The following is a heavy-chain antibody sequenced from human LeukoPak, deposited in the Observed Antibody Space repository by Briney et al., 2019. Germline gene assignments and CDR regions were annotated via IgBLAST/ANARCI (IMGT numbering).Heavy chain of an antibody. Sequence: GGSLRLSCAASGFTFSNYAMRWVRQAPGKRLECVSRITGSGDNTYYADSVEGRFTISRDNSKNMVYLQMNSLRVEDTAVYYCAGGGDSKSYFGYFDYWAQGTLVTVSS. CDR3: AGGGDSKSYFGYFDY. CDR1: GFTFSNYA. J-gene: IGHJ4*02. V-gene: IGHV3-23*01. D-gene: IGHD1-26*01. CDR2: ITGSGDNT.